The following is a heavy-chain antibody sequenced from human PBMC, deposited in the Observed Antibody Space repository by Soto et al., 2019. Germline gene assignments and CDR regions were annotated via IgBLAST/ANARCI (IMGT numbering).Heavy chain of an antibody. CDR1: GASINDFY. CDR3: ARANSSTWYKLEYKWFDP. Sequence: SETLSLTCTVSGASINDFYWSWIRQTPGKGLEWVGFMYYSEATKYNPSLKGRVNMSLATSKNQVSLHLKSVTAADTAVYYCARANSSTWYKLEYKWFDPWGQGTQVTVSS. V-gene: IGHV4-59*01. J-gene: IGHJ5*02. D-gene: IGHD6-13*01. CDR2: MYYSEAT.